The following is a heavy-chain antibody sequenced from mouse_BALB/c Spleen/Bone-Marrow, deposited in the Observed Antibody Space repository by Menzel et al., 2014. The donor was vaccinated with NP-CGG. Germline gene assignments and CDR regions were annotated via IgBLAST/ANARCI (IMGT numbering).Heavy chain of an antibody. CDR1: GFDFSRYW. J-gene: IGHJ1*01. Sequence: EVQRVESGGGLVQPGGSLKLSCAASGFDFSRYWMSWVRQAPGKGLEWIGEINPDSSTINYTPSLKDKFIISRDNAKNTLHLQRSKVRSEDTALYYCARLNYYGNLVVWGAGTLVTVSS. CDR2: INPDSSTI. V-gene: IGHV4-1*02. CDR3: ARLNYYGNLVV. D-gene: IGHD1-1*01.